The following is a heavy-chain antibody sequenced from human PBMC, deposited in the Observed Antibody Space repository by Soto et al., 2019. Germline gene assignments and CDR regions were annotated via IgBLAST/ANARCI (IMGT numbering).Heavy chain of an antibody. J-gene: IGHJ4*02. CDR1: GFIFSTFG. V-gene: IGHV3-48*03. Sequence: EVQLVESGGRLVQPGGSLRLSCAASGFIFSTFGLTWVRQAPGKGLEWVSHINAPATSTLYANSVRGRFAISRDNARNSVYLQMSSLTGEDTAVYYCTRDPEGDLDFDYWGQGTLVTVSS. CDR2: INAPATST. D-gene: IGHD2-21*02. CDR3: TRDPEGDLDFDY.